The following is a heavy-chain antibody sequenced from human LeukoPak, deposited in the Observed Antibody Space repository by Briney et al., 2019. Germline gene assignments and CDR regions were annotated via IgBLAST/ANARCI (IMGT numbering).Heavy chain of an antibody. CDR3: ARPRGTYYYGSGHDGFDY. Sequence: GGSLRLSCAASGFTFSSYSMNWVRQAPGKGLEWVSSISRSSSYIYYADSVKGRFTISRDNAKNSLYLQMNSLRAEDTAVYYCARPRGTYYYGSGHDGFDYWGQGTLVTVSS. J-gene: IGHJ4*02. CDR2: ISRSSSYI. D-gene: IGHD3-10*01. CDR1: GFTFSSYS. V-gene: IGHV3-21*01.